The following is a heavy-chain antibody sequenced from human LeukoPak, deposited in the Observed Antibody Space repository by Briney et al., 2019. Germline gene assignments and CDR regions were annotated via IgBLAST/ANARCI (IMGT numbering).Heavy chain of an antibody. V-gene: IGHV4-34*01. CDR3: ARVELLEGWAQGRYTSSWFPLY. J-gene: IGHJ4*02. CDR2: INHSGST. D-gene: IGHD6-13*01. Sequence: SETLSLTCAVYGGSFSDYYWSWIRQPPGKGLEWIGEINHSGSTNYNPSLKSRVTISVDTSKNQFSLKLSSVTAADTAVYYCARVELLEGWAQGRYTSSWFPLYWGRGSLVTVSS. CDR1: GGSFSDYY.